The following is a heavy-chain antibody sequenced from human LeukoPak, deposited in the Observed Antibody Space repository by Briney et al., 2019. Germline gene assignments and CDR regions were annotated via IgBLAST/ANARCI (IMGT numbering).Heavy chain of an antibody. CDR1: GGSISSGDYY. J-gene: IGHJ4*02. V-gene: IGHV4-30-4*01. Sequence: SQTLSLTCTVSGGSISSGDYYWSWIRQSPGKGLEWIGYIYYSGSTYYNPSLKSRVTISADTSNNQFSLKLSSVTAADTAVYYCAREIAATVSFDYWGQGTLVTVSS. CDR2: IYYSGST. CDR3: AREIAATVSFDY. D-gene: IGHD6-13*01.